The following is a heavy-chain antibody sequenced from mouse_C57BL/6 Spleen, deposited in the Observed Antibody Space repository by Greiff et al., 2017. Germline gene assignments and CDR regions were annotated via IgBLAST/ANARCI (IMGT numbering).Heavy chain of an antibody. J-gene: IGHJ4*01. D-gene: IGHD1-1*01. CDR2: IYPRDGST. CDR3: ARGDYYGSSYVDYAMDY. Sequence: VQLVESGPELVKPGASVKLSCKASGYTFTSYDINWVKQRPGQGLEWIGWIYPRDGSTKYNEKFKGKATLTVDTSSSTAYMELHSLTSEDSAVYFCARGDYYGSSYVDYAMDYWGQGTSVIVSS. CDR1: GYTFTSYD. V-gene: IGHV1-85*01.